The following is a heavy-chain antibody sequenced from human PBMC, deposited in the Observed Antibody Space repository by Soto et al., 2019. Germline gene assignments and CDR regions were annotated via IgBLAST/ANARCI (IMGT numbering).Heavy chain of an antibody. CDR2: IMPIFAAP. V-gene: IGHV1-69*06. D-gene: IGHD2-15*01. CDR1: GGTISTNV. J-gene: IGHJ4*02. Sequence: QVQLMQSGAEVKKPGSSVKVSCKASGGTISTNVISWVRHAPGQGLAWMGEIMPIFAAPNNAQTFQGRLTITADTYTTTVYTELSSLTSEDKAVYFCATGARYCSGGSCYPDDWGQGTLVIVSS. CDR3: ATGARYCSGGSCYPDD.